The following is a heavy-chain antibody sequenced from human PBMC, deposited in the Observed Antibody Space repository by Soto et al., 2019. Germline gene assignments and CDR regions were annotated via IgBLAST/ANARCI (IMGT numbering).Heavy chain of an antibody. J-gene: IGHJ3*02. V-gene: IGHV1-69*01. CDR1: GGTFTNYG. Sequence: QVQLVQSGAEGKKPGSSVKVSCKASGGTFTNYGISWVRQAPGQGLEWMGARIPIFDTSKYAQKFQGRVSITADESNAYLDLISLTSDDTAVYYCARGKWHLLLNRPNSFDIWGQGTMVIVSS. CDR2: RIPIFDTS. D-gene: IGHD3-9*01. CDR3: ARGKWHLLLNRPNSFDI.